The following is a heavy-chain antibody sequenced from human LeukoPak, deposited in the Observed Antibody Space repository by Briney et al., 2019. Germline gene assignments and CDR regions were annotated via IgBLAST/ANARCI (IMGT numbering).Heavy chain of an antibody. CDR2: ISDSGDSR. D-gene: IGHD6-19*01. Sequence: GGSLRLSCEASGFSFSGFAMTWVRQAPGKGLEWVATISDSGDSRYYADAVKGRFTISRDNSKNTLYLQMNSLRAEDTAVYYCAKGAVAGRGNWFDPWGQGTLVTVSS. CDR1: GFSFSGFA. V-gene: IGHV3-23*01. CDR3: AKGAVAGRGNWFDP. J-gene: IGHJ5*02.